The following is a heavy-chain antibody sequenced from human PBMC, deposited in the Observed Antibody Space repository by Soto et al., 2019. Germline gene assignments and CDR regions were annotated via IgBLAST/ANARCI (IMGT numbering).Heavy chain of an antibody. CDR2: VYSSGRT. CDR3: AREHNGFNKAFYI. V-gene: IGHV4-31*01. J-gene: IGHJ3*02. CDR1: GGSITSGGYY. Sequence: QLQLQESGPGLVRPSQTLSLTCSVSGGSITSGGYYWGWIRQLPGKGLEWVAYVYSSGRTYYNPSLESLLSISLDTSKNQFSLILRSVTVAATAIYYCAREHNGFNKAFYIWGQGAMVTVSS. D-gene: IGHD5-12*01.